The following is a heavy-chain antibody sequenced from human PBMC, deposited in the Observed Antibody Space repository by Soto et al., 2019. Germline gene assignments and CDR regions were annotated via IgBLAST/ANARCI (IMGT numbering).Heavy chain of an antibody. Sequence: SETLSLTCAVSGGSISSGGYSWSWIRQPPGKGLEWIGYIYHSGSTYYNPSLKSRVTISVDRSKNQFSLKLSSVTAADTAVYYCARDERDYDSSGYYYWFDPWGQGTLVTVS. CDR2: IYHSGST. D-gene: IGHD3-22*01. CDR3: ARDERDYDSSGYYYWFDP. J-gene: IGHJ5*02. V-gene: IGHV4-30-2*01. CDR1: GGSISSGGYS.